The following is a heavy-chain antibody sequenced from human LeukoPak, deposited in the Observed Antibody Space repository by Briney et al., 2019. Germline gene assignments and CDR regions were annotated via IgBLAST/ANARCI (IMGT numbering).Heavy chain of an antibody. V-gene: IGHV1-69*13. CDR3: AREKGFGENYYYYGMDV. CDR1: GGTFSSYA. Sequence: GASVTVSCKASGGTFSSYAISWVRQAPGQGLEWMGGIIPIFGTANYAQKFQGRVTIAADESTSTAYMELSSLRSEDTAVYYCAREKGFGENYYYYGMDVWGKGTTVTVSS. CDR2: IIPIFGTA. D-gene: IGHD3-10*01. J-gene: IGHJ6*04.